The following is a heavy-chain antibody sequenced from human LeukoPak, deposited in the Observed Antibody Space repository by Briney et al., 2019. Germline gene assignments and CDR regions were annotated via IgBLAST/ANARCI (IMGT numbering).Heavy chain of an antibody. Sequence: GESLKISCKGSGYSFTSYWIGWVRQMPGKGLEWMGIIYPGDSDTRYSPSFQGQVTISADKSISTAYLQWSSLKASDTAMYYCARRGLEWLGYNWFDPWGQGTLVTVSS. J-gene: IGHJ5*02. D-gene: IGHD3-3*01. CDR3: ARRGLEWLGYNWFDP. CDR1: GYSFTSYW. CDR2: IYPGDSDT. V-gene: IGHV5-51*01.